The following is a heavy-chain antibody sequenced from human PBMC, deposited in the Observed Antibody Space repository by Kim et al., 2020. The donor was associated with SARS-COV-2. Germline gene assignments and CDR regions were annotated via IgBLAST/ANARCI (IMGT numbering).Heavy chain of an antibody. Sequence: YNPSLTRRVTISLDTAKNQFSRTLRSVTAADTAVYYCARVIWFGGVWFDPWGQGTLVTVSS. J-gene: IGHJ5*02. D-gene: IGHD3-10*01. CDR3: ARVIWFGGVWFDP. V-gene: IGHV4-59*01.